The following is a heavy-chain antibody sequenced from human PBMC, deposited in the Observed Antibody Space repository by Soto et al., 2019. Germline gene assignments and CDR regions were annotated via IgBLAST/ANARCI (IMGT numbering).Heavy chain of an antibody. CDR2: ILKSGSDQ. CDR3: ARDEDYPDNAFDY. D-gene: IGHD4-17*01. CDR1: GFTFSNYG. Sequence: QVQLAESGGGVVQPGRSLRLSCAATGFTFSNYGMNWVRQAPGKGLEWVAVILKSGSDQKYADSMKGRFTISRDNSENTLYLHMNSLRAEDTAVYYCARDEDYPDNAFDYWGQGTLVTVSS. J-gene: IGHJ4*02. V-gene: IGHV3-33*01.